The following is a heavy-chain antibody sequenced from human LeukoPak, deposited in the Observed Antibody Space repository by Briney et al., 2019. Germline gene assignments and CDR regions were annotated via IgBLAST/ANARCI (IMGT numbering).Heavy chain of an antibody. D-gene: IGHD3-10*01. CDR2: IYSGGST. CDR1: GFTVSSNY. V-gene: IGHV3-53*01. J-gene: IGHJ4*02. CDR3: ARSITMNRGPFEN. Sequence: GGSLRLSCAASGFTVSSNYMNWVRQAPGQGLEWVSIIYSGGSTFYADSVRGRFTISRDNSKNTLFLQMNSLRAEDTAVYYCARSITMNRGPFENWGQGTLVTVSS.